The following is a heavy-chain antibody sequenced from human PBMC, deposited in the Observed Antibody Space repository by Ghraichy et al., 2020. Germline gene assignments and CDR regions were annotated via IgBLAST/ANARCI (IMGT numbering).Heavy chain of an antibody. J-gene: IGHJ4*02. V-gene: IGHV3-73*01. CDR1: GFTFSGSA. Sequence: GASLRLSCAASGFTFSGSAMHWVRQASGKGLEWVGRIRSKANSYATAYAASVKGRFTISRDDSKNTAYLQMNSLKTEDTAVYYCTRPRGDYYDSSGYSSWGQGTLVTVSS. D-gene: IGHD3-22*01. CDR3: TRPRGDYYDSSGYSS. CDR2: IRSKANSYAT.